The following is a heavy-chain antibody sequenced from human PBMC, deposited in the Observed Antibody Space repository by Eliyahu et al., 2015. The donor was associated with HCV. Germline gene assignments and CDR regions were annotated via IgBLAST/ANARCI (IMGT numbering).Heavy chain of an antibody. J-gene: IGHJ3*02. CDR3: ASRYCSGGSCSDAFDI. Sequence: EVQLVESGGGLVQPGGSLRLSCAAAGFRFXDHXMDWVRQAPGKGLGWVGRIRNKATSYSTTYAASVNGRFTISRDDSKTSLYLRMNSLKTEDTAVYYCASRYCSGGSCSDAFDIWGQGTMVTVSS. V-gene: IGHV3-72*01. D-gene: IGHD2-15*01. CDR2: IRNKATSYST. CDR1: GFRFXDHX.